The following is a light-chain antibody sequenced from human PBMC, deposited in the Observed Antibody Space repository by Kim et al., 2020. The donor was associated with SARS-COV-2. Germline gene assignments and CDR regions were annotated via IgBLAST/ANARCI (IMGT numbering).Light chain of an antibody. Sequence: ATPSGRAGPSVRGDYGAGFQQTPSQPPRLLIYGASNRATGIPDRFSGSGSGADFTLTITSLEPEDFALYYCQQYGSSSYTFGQGTKLEI. CDR1: PSVRGDY. CDR2: GAS. J-gene: IGKJ2*01. CDR3: QQYGSSSYT. V-gene: IGKV3-20*01.